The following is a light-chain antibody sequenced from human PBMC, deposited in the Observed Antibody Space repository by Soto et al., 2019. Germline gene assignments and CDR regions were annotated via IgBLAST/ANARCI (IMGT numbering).Light chain of an antibody. Sequence: QSALTQPASVSGSPGQSITISCTGTSSDVGGYNYVSWYQQYPGKAPKLMIYEVSNRPSGVSSRFSASKSGNTASLTISGLQAEDEADYYCSSYANSIPLYVFWTGTKLTVL. J-gene: IGLJ1*01. V-gene: IGLV2-14*03. CDR1: SSDVGGYNY. CDR3: SSYANSIPLYV. CDR2: EVS.